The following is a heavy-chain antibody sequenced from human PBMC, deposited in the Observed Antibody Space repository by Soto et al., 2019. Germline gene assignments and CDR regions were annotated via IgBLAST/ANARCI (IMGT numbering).Heavy chain of an antibody. CDR2: IYYSGST. V-gene: IGHV4-39*01. Sequence: KTSETLSLTCTVSGGSIISSSYYWGWIRQPPGKGLEWIGSIYYSGSTYYNPSLKSRITISVDTSKNQFSLKLSSVTAADTAVYYCARHVAVGYYYYYYGMDVWGQGTTVTVSS. D-gene: IGHD2-21*01. J-gene: IGHJ6*02. CDR3: ARHVAVGYYYYYYGMDV. CDR1: GGSIISSSYY.